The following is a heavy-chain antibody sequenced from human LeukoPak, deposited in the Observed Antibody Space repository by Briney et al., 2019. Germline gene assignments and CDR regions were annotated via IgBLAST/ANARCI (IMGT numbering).Heavy chain of an antibody. Sequence: GASVKVSCKASGYTFTSYGISWVRQAPGQGLEWMGWISAYNGNTNYAQKLQGRVTMTTDTSTSTAYMELRSLRSDDTAVYYCARVGGFLEWLLNRGIFDYWGQGTLVTVSS. V-gene: IGHV1-18*01. CDR3: ARVGGFLEWLLNRGIFDY. D-gene: IGHD3-3*01. CDR1: GYTFTSYG. CDR2: ISAYNGNT. J-gene: IGHJ4*02.